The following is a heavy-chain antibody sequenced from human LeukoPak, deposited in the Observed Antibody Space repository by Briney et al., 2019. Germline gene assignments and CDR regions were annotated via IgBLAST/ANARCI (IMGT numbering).Heavy chain of an antibody. CDR3: ARDRFCSGGSCYFSYPTYFGY. CDR1: GGTFSSYA. Sequence: AASVKVSCKASGGTFSSYAISWVRQAPGQGLEWMGGIIPIFGTANYAQKFQGRVTITADESTSTAYMELSSLRSEDTAVYYCARDRFCSGGSCYFSYPTYFGYWGQGTLVTVSS. D-gene: IGHD2-15*01. CDR2: IIPIFGTA. V-gene: IGHV1-69*13. J-gene: IGHJ4*02.